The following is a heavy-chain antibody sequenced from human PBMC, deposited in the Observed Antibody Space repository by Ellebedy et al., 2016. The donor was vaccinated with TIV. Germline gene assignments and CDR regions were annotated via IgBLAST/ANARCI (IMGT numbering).Heavy chain of an antibody. Sequence: AASVKVSCKTSGSIFSSSAMNWVRQAPGQGLEWMGWINANNGNPTYAQGFTGRFVFSLDTSVSTAYLQIKNLKPEDSVMYYCARGPIGSWYFDLWGRGTLVTVSS. D-gene: IGHD3-10*01. J-gene: IGHJ2*01. CDR1: GSIFSSSA. V-gene: IGHV7-4-1*02. CDR3: ARGPIGSWYFDL. CDR2: INANNGNP.